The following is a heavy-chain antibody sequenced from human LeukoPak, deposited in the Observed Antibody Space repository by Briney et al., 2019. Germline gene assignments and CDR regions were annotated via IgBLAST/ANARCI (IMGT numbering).Heavy chain of an antibody. Sequence: GGSLRLSCAASGFTFDDYAMHWVRQAPGKGLEWVSGISWNSGSIGYADSVKGRFTISRDNAKNSLYLQMNSLRAEDTALYYCTKDKVILRFGAPFDSWGQGTLVTVSS. CDR1: GFTFDDYA. D-gene: IGHD3-10*01. CDR3: TKDKVILRFGAPFDS. J-gene: IGHJ4*02. V-gene: IGHV3-9*01. CDR2: ISWNSGSI.